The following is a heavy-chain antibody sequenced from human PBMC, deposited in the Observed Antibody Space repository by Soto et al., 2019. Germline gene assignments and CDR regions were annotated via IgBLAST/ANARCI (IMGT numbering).Heavy chain of an antibody. CDR2: IRYDGSSE. J-gene: IGHJ4*02. Sequence: QVQLVDSGGGVAQPGRSLRLSCVTSGFTFSDYDMYWVRQAPGKGLEWVALIRYDGSSEHYANSVKGRFSISRDNSKNTVYLQMSNLRPEDTAVYYCAKYHFGVVIRGRYSSGWPVNWGQGTLVTVSS. CDR3: AKYHFGVVIRGRYSSGWPVN. D-gene: IGHD6-19*01. V-gene: IGHV3-30*18. CDR1: GFTFSDYD.